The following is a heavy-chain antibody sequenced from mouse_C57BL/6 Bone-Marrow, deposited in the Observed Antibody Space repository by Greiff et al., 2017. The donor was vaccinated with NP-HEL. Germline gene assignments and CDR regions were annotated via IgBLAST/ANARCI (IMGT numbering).Heavy chain of an antibody. V-gene: IGHV7-3*01. Sequence: EVQRVESGGGLVQPGGSLSLSCAASGFTFTAYYMSWVRQPPGKALEWLGFIRNKANGYTTEYSASVKGRFTISRDNSQSILYLQMNALRAEDSATYYCASQGGYYAMDYWGQGTSVTVSS. CDR3: ASQGGYYAMDY. J-gene: IGHJ4*01. CDR2: IRNKANGYTT. CDR1: GFTFTAYY.